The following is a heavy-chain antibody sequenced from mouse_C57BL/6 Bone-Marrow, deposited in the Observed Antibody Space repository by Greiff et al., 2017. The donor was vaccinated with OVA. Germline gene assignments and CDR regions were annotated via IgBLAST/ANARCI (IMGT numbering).Heavy chain of an antibody. CDR1: GFSLTSYG. CDR2: IWGVGST. V-gene: IGHV2-6*01. J-gene: IGHJ3*01. D-gene: IGHD1-1*01. Sequence: VKLVESGPGLVAPSQSLSITCTVSGFSLTSYGVDWVRQSPGKGLEWLGVIWGVGSTNYNSALKSRLSISKDNSKSQVFLKMNSLQTDDTAMYYCASSSIITTGGGFAYWGQGTLVTVSA. CDR3: ASSSIITTGGGFAY.